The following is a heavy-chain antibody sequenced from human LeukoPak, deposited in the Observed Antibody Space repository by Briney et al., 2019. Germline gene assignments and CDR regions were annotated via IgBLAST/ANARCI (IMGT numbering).Heavy chain of an antibody. D-gene: IGHD2-2*01. CDR2: IYPGDSDT. CDR1: GYSFTSYW. V-gene: IGHV5-51*01. Sequence: GESLKISCKGSGYSFTSYWIGWVRQMPGKGLEWMGIIYPGDSDTRYSPSFQGQVTISADKSISTAYLQWSSLKASDTAMYYCARPQTRRYCSSTSCSLDAFDIWGQGTMVTVSS. J-gene: IGHJ3*02. CDR3: ARPQTRRYCSSTSCSLDAFDI.